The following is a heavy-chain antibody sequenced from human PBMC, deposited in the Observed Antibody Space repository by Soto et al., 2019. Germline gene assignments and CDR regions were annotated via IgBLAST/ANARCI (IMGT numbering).Heavy chain of an antibody. D-gene: IGHD1-26*01. CDR3: AIQLRAGWDYYYHYYYMDV. CDR2: MNPNSGNT. Sequence: QVQLVQSGAEVKKPGASVKVSCNASGYTFTSYDINWVRQATEQGLEWMGWMNPNSGNTGYAQKFQGRVTMTRNTSSSTAYMELSSLRSEDTAVYYCAIQLRAGWDYYYHYYYMDVWGKGTTVTVSS. J-gene: IGHJ6*03. V-gene: IGHV1-8*01. CDR1: GYTFTSYD.